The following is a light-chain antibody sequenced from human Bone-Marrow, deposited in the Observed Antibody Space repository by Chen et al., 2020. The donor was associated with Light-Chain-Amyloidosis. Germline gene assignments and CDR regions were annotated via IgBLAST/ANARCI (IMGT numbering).Light chain of an antibody. Sequence: DIQMTQAPSSLSASVGHRLTITCQARHDIGTTLTWYQRVPGKAPRLLIYDAIHLQTGVPSRFNGGGSGTNFSLTISSLRPEDVATYYCQQYDHFSLFTFGPGTRVDL. CDR2: DAI. CDR1: HDIGTT. V-gene: IGKV1-33*01. J-gene: IGKJ3*01. CDR3: QQYDHFSLFT.